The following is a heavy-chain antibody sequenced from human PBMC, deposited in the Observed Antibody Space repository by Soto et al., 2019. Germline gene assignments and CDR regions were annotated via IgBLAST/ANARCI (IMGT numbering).Heavy chain of an antibody. D-gene: IGHD5-12*01. CDR2: ISAYNGNT. CDR3: ARVVGNIVATITSSVSDY. Sequence: QVQLVQSGAEVKKPGASVKVSCKASGYTFTSYGISWVRQAPGQGLEWMGWISAYNGNTNYAQKLQGRVTMTTDTSKSTAYMELRSLRSDDTAVYYCARVVGNIVATITSSVSDYWGQGTLVTVSS. J-gene: IGHJ4*02. V-gene: IGHV1-18*01. CDR1: GYTFTSYG.